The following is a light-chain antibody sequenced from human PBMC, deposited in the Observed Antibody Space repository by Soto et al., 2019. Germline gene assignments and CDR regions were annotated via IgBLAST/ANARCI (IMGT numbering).Light chain of an antibody. CDR1: QSINNW. CDR3: QRYNACSQT. V-gene: IGKV1-5*01. Sequence: DIQMTQSPSTLSASVGDRVTITCRASQSINNWVAWYQQKPGKAPKVLISDASTLESGVSSRFSGRGSGTEFTLTIGRLQPDDFANYYCQRYNACSQTFGQGTKVEL. CDR2: DAS. J-gene: IGKJ1*01.